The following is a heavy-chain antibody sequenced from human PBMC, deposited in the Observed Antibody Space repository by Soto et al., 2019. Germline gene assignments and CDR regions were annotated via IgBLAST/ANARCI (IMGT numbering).Heavy chain of an antibody. CDR1: GFTFSSYA. CDR2: ISGSGGST. D-gene: IGHD3-3*01. Sequence: PGGSLRLSCAASGFTFSSYAMSWVRQAPGKGLEWVSAISGSGGSTYYADSVKGRFTISRDNSKNTLYLQMNSLRAEDTAVYYCAKGPGDFWSGYSYYYYYGMDVWGQGTTVTVSS. J-gene: IGHJ6*02. V-gene: IGHV3-23*01. CDR3: AKGPGDFWSGYSYYYYYGMDV.